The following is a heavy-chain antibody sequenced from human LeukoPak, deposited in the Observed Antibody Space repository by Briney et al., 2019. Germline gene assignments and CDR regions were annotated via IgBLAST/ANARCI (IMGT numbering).Heavy chain of an antibody. V-gene: IGHV1-2*04. J-gene: IGHJ4*02. D-gene: IGHD2-2*02. CDR3: ARDRGLVEVGCSSTSCYIMDY. Sequence: ASVKVSCKASGGTFNRHAISWVRQAPGQGLEWMGWINPNSGGTNYAQKFQGWVTMTRDTSISTAYMELSRLRSDDTAVYYCARDRGLVEVGCSSTSCYIMDYWGQGTLVTVSS. CDR2: INPNSGGT. CDR1: GGTFNRHA.